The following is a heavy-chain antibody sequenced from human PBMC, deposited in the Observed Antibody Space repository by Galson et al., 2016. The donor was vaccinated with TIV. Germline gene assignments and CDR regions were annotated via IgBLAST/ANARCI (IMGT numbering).Heavy chain of an antibody. D-gene: IGHD2-21*01. CDR3: AHRLYYGERGFATPGWGH. J-gene: IGHJ1*01. V-gene: IGHV2-5*02. Sequence: PALVKPTQTLTLTCTFSGFSLSTRAMGVGWIRQPPGKALEWLALVYWDGYKRYSPSLQNRLTVTEDTSKNEVVLTMTYVDPMDTGTYYCAHRLYYGERGFATPGWGHWGPRILVTVSS. CDR1: GFSLSTRAMG. CDR2: VYWDGYK.